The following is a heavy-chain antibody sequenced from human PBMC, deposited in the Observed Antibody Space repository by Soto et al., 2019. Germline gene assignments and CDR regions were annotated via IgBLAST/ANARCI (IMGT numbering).Heavy chain of an antibody. V-gene: IGHV1-69*13. CDR3: ARFREHYYDSSGYYSGAFDI. CDR1: GGTFSSYA. J-gene: IGHJ3*02. D-gene: IGHD3-22*01. Sequence: VASVKVSCKASGGTFSSYAISWVRQAPGQGLEWMGGIIPIFGTANYAQKFQGRVTITADESTSTAYMELSSLRSEDTAVYYCARFREHYYDSSGYYSGAFDIWGQGTMVTVSS. CDR2: IIPIFGTA.